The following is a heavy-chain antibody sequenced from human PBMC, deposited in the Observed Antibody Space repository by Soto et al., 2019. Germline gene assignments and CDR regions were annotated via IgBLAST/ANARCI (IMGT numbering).Heavy chain of an antibody. CDR3: ARDRGEDTTVTAVGAFDI. J-gene: IGHJ3*02. CDR1: SGSISSSNW. Sequence: QVQLQESGPGLVKPSGTLSLTCAVSSGSISSSNWWSWVRQPPGKGLEGVGEIYHSGSTNYNRSLNRRVTISVDKSKNQFSLKLSSVTAADTAVYYCARDRGEDTTVTAVGAFDIWGQGTMVTVSS. CDR2: IYHSGST. D-gene: IGHD4-17*01. V-gene: IGHV4-4*02.